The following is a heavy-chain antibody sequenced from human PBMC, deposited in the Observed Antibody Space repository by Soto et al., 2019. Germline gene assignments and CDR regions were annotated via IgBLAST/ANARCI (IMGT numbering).Heavy chain of an antibody. CDR1: GFTVSNKY. V-gene: IGHV3-53*01. D-gene: IGHD3-22*01. Sequence: EVQLVESGGGLVQPGGSLRLSCAASGFTVSNKYMSWVRQAPGKGLECVSFIYSGNTTYYADSVKGRFTISRDNSKNTIYLQMDSLRAEDTAVYYCAGGRGYYDTHGYSGYYFDSWGQGTLVTVTS. CDR2: IYSGNTT. CDR3: AGGRGYYDTHGYSGYYFDS. J-gene: IGHJ4*02.